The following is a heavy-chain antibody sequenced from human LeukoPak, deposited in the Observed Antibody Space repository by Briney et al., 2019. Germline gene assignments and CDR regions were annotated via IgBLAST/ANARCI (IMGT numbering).Heavy chain of an antibody. CDR3: AKGERVDTAMVTGAFDI. CDR1: GFTFSSYV. Sequence: GGSLRLSCAASGFTFSSYVMSWVRQAPGKGLEWVSAISGSGGSTYYADSVKGRFTISRDNSKNTLYLQMNSLRAEDTAVYYCAKGERVDTAMVTGAFDIWGQGTMVTVSS. V-gene: IGHV3-23*01. J-gene: IGHJ3*02. CDR2: ISGSGGST. D-gene: IGHD5-18*01.